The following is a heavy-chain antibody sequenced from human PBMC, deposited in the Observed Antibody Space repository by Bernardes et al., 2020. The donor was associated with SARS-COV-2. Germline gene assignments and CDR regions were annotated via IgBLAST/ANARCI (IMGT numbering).Heavy chain of an antibody. V-gene: IGHV3-23*01. Sequence: GWSLRLSCAASGFTFSSYAMSWVRQAPGKGLEWVSAISGSGGSTYYADSVKGRFTISRDNSKNTLYLQMNSLRAEDTAVYYCAKDGTGVLLWFGELSLYYFDYWGQGTLVTVSS. CDR1: GFTFSSYA. D-gene: IGHD3-10*01. CDR3: AKDGTGVLLWFGELSLYYFDY. CDR2: ISGSGGST. J-gene: IGHJ4*02.